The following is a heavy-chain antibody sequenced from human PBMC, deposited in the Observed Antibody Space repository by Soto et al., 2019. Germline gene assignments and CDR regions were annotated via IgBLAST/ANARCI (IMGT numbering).Heavy chain of an antibody. D-gene: IGHD6-13*01. Sequence: PSETLSLTCTVSGGSISSSSYYWGWIRQPPGKGLEWIGSIYYSGSTYYNPSLKSRVTISVDTSKNQFSLKPSSVTAADTAVYYCARHLKQQLARGWFDPWGQGTLVTVSS. V-gene: IGHV4-39*01. CDR2: IYYSGST. CDR1: GGSISSSSYY. CDR3: ARHLKQQLARGWFDP. J-gene: IGHJ5*02.